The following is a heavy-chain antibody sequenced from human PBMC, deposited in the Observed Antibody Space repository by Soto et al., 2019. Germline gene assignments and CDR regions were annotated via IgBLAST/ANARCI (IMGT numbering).Heavy chain of an antibody. Sequence: GGSLRLSCAASGFTFSNYGMHWVRQAPGKGLEWVAVISYDGSNKYYADSVKGRFTISRDNSKNTLSLQMDSLRAEEKAVYYCANIAVAGPDWGQGTLVTVSS. V-gene: IGHV3-30*18. CDR3: ANIAVAGPD. J-gene: IGHJ4*02. CDR2: ISYDGSNK. D-gene: IGHD6-19*01. CDR1: GFTFSNYG.